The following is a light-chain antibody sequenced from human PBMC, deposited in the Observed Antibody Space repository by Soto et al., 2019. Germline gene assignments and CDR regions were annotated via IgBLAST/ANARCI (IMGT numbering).Light chain of an antibody. V-gene: IGKV1-5*03. J-gene: IGKJ1*01. CDR1: QSISPW. CDR3: QQYKTYYRT. Sequence: DIQMTQSPSTLSASVGDRVTITCRASQSISPWLAWYQQKPGKAPKVLIYKASTLQSGVPSRFSASGSGAEFTLTISSLQPDDFATYYCQQYKTYYRTFGQGTKVEIK. CDR2: KAS.